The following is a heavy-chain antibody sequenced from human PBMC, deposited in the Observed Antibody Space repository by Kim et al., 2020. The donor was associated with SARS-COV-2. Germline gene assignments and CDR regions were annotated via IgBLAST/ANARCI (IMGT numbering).Heavy chain of an antibody. D-gene: IGHD6-13*01. CDR3: ARVPLAAAGKNYYYYYMDV. CDR2: INHSGST. CDR1: GGSFSGYY. V-gene: IGHV4-34*01. Sequence: SETLSLTCAVYGGSFSGYYWSWIRQPPGKGLEWIGEINHSGSTNYNPSLKSRVTISVDTSKNQFSLKLSSVTAADTAVYYCARVPLAAAGKNYYYYYMDVWGKGTTVTVSS. J-gene: IGHJ6*03.